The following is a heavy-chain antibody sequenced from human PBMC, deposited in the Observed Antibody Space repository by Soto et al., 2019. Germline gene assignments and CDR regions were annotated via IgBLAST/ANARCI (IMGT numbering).Heavy chain of an antibody. CDR1: DFTFSNAW. D-gene: IGHD4-4*01. CDR2: ISYDGSNK. V-gene: IGHV3-30-3*01. Sequence: GGSLRLSCAASDFTFSNAWINWVRQAPGKGLEWVAVISYDGSNKYYADSVKGRFTISRDNSKNTLYLQMNSLRAEDTAVYYCARDGSVTDYYFDYWGQGTLVTVSS. CDR3: ARDGSVTDYYFDY. J-gene: IGHJ4*02.